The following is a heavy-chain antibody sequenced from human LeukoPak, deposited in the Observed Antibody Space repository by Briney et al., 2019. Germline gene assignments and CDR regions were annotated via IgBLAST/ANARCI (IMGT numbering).Heavy chain of an antibody. CDR1: GYTLTELS. CDR2: FDPEDGET. V-gene: IGHV1-24*01. D-gene: IGHD6-13*01. J-gene: IGHJ4*02. Sequence: ASVKVSCKVSGYTLTELSMHWVRQAPGKGLEWMGGFDPEDGETIYAQKFQGRVTVTEDTSTDTAYMELSSLRSEDTAVYYCATSHWQQLPNAGWGQGTLVTVSS. CDR3: ATSHWQQLPNAG.